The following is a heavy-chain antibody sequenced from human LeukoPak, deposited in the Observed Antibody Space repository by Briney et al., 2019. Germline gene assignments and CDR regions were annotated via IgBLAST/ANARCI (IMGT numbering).Heavy chain of an antibody. V-gene: IGHV1-2*04. Sequence: ASVKVSCKASGYTFTGYYMHWVRQAPGQGLKWMGWINPNSGGTNYAQKFQGWVTMTRDTSISTVYMELSRLRSDDTAVYYCARSSSSSVGMDVWGQGTTVTVSS. CDR1: GYTFTGYY. CDR2: INPNSGGT. J-gene: IGHJ6*02. CDR3: ARSSSSSVGMDV. D-gene: IGHD6-6*01.